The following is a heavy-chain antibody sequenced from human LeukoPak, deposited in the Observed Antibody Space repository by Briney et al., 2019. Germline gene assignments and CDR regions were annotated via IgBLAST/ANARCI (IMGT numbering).Heavy chain of an antibody. Sequence: SGTLSLTCAVSGGSISSSNWWSRVRQPPGKGLEWIGEIYHSGSTNYNPSLKSRVTISVDKSKNQFSLKLSSVTAADTAVYYCARDPGSSSGWSRYYGMDVWGQGTTVTVSS. J-gene: IGHJ6*02. V-gene: IGHV4-4*02. CDR3: ARDPGSSSGWSRYYGMDV. CDR1: GGSISSSNW. CDR2: IYHSGST. D-gene: IGHD6-19*01.